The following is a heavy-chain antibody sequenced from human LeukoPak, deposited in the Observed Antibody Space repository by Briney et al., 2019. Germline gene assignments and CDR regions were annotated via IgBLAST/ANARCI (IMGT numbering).Heavy chain of an antibody. Sequence: ASVKVSCKPSLYTLSGYYMHWVSQAPGQGLEWMGWINPNSGGTNYAQKFQGRVTLTRDTSISTAYMELSRLRFDDTAVYYCARGRYYDSSVAHDASDIWGQGTMVTVSS. D-gene: IGHD3-22*01. CDR1: LYTLSGYY. J-gene: IGHJ3*02. CDR3: ARGRYYDSSVAHDASDI. CDR2: INPNSGGT. V-gene: IGHV1-2*02.